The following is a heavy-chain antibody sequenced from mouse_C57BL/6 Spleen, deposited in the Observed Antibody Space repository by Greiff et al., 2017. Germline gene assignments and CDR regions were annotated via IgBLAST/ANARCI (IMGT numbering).Heavy chain of an antibody. CDR3: ARGSTYWYFDV. Sequence: EVKLVESEGGLVQPGSSMKLSCTASGFTFSDYYMAWVRQVPEKGLEWVANINYGGSSTYYLDSLKGRFIISRDNAKNNLYLQMSSLKSEDTATYYCARGSTYWYFDVWGTGTTVTVSS. CDR2: INYGGSST. J-gene: IGHJ1*03. CDR1: GFTFSDYY. D-gene: IGHD5-1*01. V-gene: IGHV5-16*01.